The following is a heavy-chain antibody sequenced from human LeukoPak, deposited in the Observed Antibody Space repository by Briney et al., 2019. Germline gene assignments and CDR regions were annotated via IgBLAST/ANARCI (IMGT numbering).Heavy chain of an antibody. CDR2: IKQDGNEK. J-gene: IGHJ3*02. D-gene: IGHD2-15*01. CDR1: GFTFTTYS. V-gene: IGHV3-7*01. CDR3: ARYCSGGNCYSNAFDI. Sequence: GGSLRLSCAASGFTFTTYSMNWVRQAPGKGLEWVAHIKQDGNEKSYLDSVKGRFTISRDNAKNSLYLQMNSLRAEDTAVYYCARYCSGGNCYSNAFDIWGQGTMVTVSS.